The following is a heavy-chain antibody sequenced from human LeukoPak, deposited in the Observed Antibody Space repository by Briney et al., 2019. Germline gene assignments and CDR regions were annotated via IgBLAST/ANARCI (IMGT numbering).Heavy chain of an antibody. CDR3: ARAGEWLDPYYHYMDV. Sequence: GGPLKSPCKASGYSFTSYWSGWVRPLPGKGLEWMGIIYPGDSDHRYHPAFHGQVTISADKSISTAYLQWNSLKDSGTAMYYCARAGEWLDPYYHYMDVWGKGTTVTVSS. V-gene: IGHV5-51*01. J-gene: IGHJ6*03. D-gene: IGHD6-19*01. CDR1: GYSFTSYW. CDR2: IYPGDSDH.